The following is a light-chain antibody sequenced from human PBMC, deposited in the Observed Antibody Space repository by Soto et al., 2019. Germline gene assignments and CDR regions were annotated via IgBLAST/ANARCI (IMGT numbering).Light chain of an antibody. CDR2: DTD. CDR1: TGPVTSGHY. CDR3: LLSYSGTRVL. J-gene: IGLJ2*01. Sequence: QTVVTQEPSVTVSPGGTGTLTCGSTTGPVTSGHYPYWLQQKPGQAPTTLIYDTDNKNSWTPARFAGSILGGKAVLTLSGAQPEDEADYYCLLSYSGTRVLFGAGTKVTVL. V-gene: IGLV7-46*01.